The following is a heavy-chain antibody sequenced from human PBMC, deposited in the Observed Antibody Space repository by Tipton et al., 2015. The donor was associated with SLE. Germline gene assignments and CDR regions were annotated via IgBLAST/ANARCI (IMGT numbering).Heavy chain of an antibody. CDR3: ARHLVVGWSSSWSDAFDI. CDR1: GGSFSGYY. J-gene: IGHJ3*02. D-gene: IGHD6-13*01. V-gene: IGHV4-34*01. Sequence: TLSLTCAVYGGSFSGYYWSWIRQPPGKGLEWIGEINHSGSTNYNPSLKSRVTISVDTSKNQFSLKLSSVTAADTAVYYCARHLVVGWSSSWSDAFDIWGQGTMVTVSS. CDR2: INHSGST.